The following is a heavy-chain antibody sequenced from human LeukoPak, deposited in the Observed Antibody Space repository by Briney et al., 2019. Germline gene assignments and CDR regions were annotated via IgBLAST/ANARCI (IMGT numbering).Heavy chain of an antibody. J-gene: IGHJ4*02. D-gene: IGHD2-15*01. CDR2: IYYSGST. CDR1: GGSISTYK. V-gene: IGHV4-59*05. CDR3: ARHVLEVYCSGGSCYKLSPVDY. Sequence: SETLSLTCSVSGGSISTYKWSWIRQPPGKGLEWIGSIYYSGSTYYNPSLKSRVTISVDTSKNQFSLKLSSVTAADTAVYYCARHVLEVYCSGGSCYKLSPVDYWGQGTLVTVSS.